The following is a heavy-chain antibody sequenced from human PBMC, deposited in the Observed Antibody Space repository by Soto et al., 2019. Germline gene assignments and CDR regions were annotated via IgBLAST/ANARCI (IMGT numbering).Heavy chain of an antibody. CDR2: ISYDGSNK. CDR1: GFTFSSYG. D-gene: IGHD6-6*01. J-gene: IGHJ6*02. Sequence: GGSLRLSCAASGFTFSSYGMHWVRQAPGKGLEWVAVISYDGSNKYYADSVKGRFTISRDNSKNTLYLQMNSLRAEDTAVYYCAKDSSGGPGIAARPYYYYGMDVWGQGTTVTVSS. V-gene: IGHV3-30*18. CDR3: AKDSSGGPGIAARPYYYYGMDV.